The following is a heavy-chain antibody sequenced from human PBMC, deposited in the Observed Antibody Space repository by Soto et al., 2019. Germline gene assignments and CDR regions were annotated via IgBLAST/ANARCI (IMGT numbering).Heavy chain of an antibody. J-gene: IGHJ4*02. CDR1: GFTFSSYR. V-gene: IGHV3-21*01. D-gene: IGHD2-2*01. CDR3: ASTDFGIVVVPAAMLVDY. CDR2: ISSSSSYI. Sequence: PGGSLSLSCAASGFTFSSYRMNWVRQAPGKGLEWVSSISSSSSYIYYADSVKGRFTISRDNAKNSLYLQMNSLRAEDTAVYYSASTDFGIVVVPAAMLVDYWGQGTLVTVSS.